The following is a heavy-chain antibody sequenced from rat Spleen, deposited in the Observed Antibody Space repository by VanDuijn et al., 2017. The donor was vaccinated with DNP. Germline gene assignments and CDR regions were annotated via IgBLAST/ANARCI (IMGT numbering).Heavy chain of an antibody. CDR3: ARWSSSHWYFDF. Sequence: EVQLVESGGGLVQPGRSLRLSCATSGFSFNLYAMAWVRQAPEKGLEWVATISSSGGTTYYRDSVKGRFTISRDNVRDTQYLQMDSLRSEDMATYYCARWSSSHWYFDFWGPGTMVTVSS. V-gene: IGHV5S13*01. CDR2: ISSSGGTT. J-gene: IGHJ1*01. D-gene: IGHD1-2*01. CDR1: GFSFNLYA.